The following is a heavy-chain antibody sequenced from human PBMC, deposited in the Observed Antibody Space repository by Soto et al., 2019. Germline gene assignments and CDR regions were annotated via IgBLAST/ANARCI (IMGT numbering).Heavy chain of an antibody. CDR1: GGSFSGYY. CDR3: AREKVVPAANFDY. J-gene: IGHJ4*02. CDR2: INHSGST. V-gene: IGHV4-34*01. Sequence: PSETLSLTCAVYGGSFSGYYWSWVRQPPGKGLEWIGEINHSGSTNYNPSPKSRVTISVDTSKNQFSLKLSSVTAADTAVYYCAREKVVPAANFDYWGQGTLVTVSS. D-gene: IGHD2-2*01.